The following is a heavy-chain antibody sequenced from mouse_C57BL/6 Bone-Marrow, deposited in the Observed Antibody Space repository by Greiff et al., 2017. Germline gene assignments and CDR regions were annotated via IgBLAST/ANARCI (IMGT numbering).Heavy chain of an antibody. D-gene: IGHD2-12*01. Sequence: EVHLVESGGGLVKPGGSLKLSCAASGFTFSDYGMHWVRQAPEKGLEWVAYISSGSSTIYYADTVKGRFTISRDNAKNTLFLQMTSLRSEDTAMYYCAPSYSYAMDYWGQGTSVTVSS. CDR2: ISSGSSTI. CDR1: GFTFSDYG. CDR3: APSYSYAMDY. V-gene: IGHV5-17*01. J-gene: IGHJ4*01.